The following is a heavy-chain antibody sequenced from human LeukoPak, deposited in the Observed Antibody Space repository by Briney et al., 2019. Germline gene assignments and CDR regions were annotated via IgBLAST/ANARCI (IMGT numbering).Heavy chain of an antibody. Sequence: GGSLRLSCATSGFTFSHYGMHWVRQAPGRGLDWVAHIRYDESDKYYADSVKGRFTISRDISKNTVYLQMNSLRVEDTAVYYCAKDFNWAFDYWGQGTLVTVSS. J-gene: IGHJ4*02. CDR3: AKDFNWAFDY. CDR2: IRYDESDK. V-gene: IGHV3-30*02. CDR1: GFTFSHYG. D-gene: IGHD1-1*01.